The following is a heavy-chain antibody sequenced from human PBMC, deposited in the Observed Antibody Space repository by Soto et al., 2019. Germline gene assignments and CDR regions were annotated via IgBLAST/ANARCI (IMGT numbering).Heavy chain of an antibody. Sequence: KASETMSLTCTVSGGSIRSYYWSWIRQPPGKGLEWIGYIYYSGSSGSTNYNPSLKSRVAISVDTSKSQFSLKLSSVTAADTAVYYCARGPLSGSFYYWGQGTLVTVSS. J-gene: IGHJ4*02. CDR3: ARGPLSGSFYY. V-gene: IGHV4-59*01. CDR2: IYYSGSSGST. CDR1: GGSIRSYY. D-gene: IGHD1-26*01.